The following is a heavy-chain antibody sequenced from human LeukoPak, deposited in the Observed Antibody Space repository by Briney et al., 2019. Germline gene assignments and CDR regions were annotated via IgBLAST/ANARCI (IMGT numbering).Heavy chain of an antibody. CDR2: IYSDNT. J-gene: IGHJ4*02. V-gene: IGHV3-53*01. CDR1: GFTVSSNS. CDR3: AREVHCSGGSCKDY. D-gene: IGHD2-15*01. Sequence: GGSLRLSCTVSGFTVSSNSMSWVRQAPGKGLEWVSFIYSDNTHYSDSVKGRFTISRDNAKNSLYLQMNSLRAEDTALYYCAREVHCSGGSCKDYWGQGTLVTVSS.